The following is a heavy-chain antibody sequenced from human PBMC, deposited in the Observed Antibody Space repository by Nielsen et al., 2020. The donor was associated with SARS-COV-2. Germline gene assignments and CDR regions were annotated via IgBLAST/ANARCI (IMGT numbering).Heavy chain of an antibody. D-gene: IGHD3-3*01. V-gene: IGHV3-23*01. J-gene: IGHJ5*02. CDR1: GFTFSNYA. CDR2: MSGSAGAA. Sequence: GESLKISCTASGFTFSNYAMSWVRQAPGKGLEWVSAMSGSAGAAHYADSVKGRCTISRDNAKNTLYLQMNSLRVEDTAVYYCAKDREHFDFWSSYPGNWFDPWGQGSLVTVSS. CDR3: AKDREHFDFWSSYPGNWFDP.